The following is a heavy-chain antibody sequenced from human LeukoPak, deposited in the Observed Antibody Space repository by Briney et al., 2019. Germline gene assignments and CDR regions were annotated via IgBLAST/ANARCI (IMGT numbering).Heavy chain of an antibody. CDR3: AKRGVVIRVVLVGFHKEAYYFDS. D-gene: IGHD3-10*01. CDR1: GITLSNYG. CDR2: ISGSGGRT. J-gene: IGHJ4*02. Sequence: GGCLRLSCAVSGITLSNYGMSWVRQAPGKGLEWVAGISGSGGRTNYADSVNGRFTISRDSPKNTLYLQMNSLRAEDTAVYFCAKRGVVIRVVLVGFHKEAYYFDSWGQGALVTVSS. V-gene: IGHV3-23*01.